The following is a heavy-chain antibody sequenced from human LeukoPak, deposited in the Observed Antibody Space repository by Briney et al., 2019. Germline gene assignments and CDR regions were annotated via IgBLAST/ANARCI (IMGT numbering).Heavy chain of an antibody. V-gene: IGHV3-7*01. CDR3: ARDLWSGYYTEENYYYYYGMDV. Sequence: GGSLRLSCAASGFTFSSYWMSWVRQAPGKGLEWVANIKQDGSEKYYVDSVKGRFTISRDNAKNSLYLQMNSLRAEDTAVYYCARDLWSGYYTEENYYYYYGMDVWGQGTTVTVSS. CDR2: IKQDGSEK. J-gene: IGHJ6*02. CDR1: GFTFSSYW. D-gene: IGHD3-3*01.